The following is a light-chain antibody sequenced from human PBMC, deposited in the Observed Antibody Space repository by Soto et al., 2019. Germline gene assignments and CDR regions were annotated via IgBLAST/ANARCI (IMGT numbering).Light chain of an antibody. Sequence: DIQMTQSPATLSASVGDRVTITCRASQSISSWLAWYQQKPGKVPTLLIDDASSLESGVPSRFSGSGSGTEITLTISSLQPDDFATYYCQQYNTYPCTFGQGTKVEIK. CDR3: QQYNTYPCT. CDR1: QSISSW. V-gene: IGKV1-5*01. J-gene: IGKJ1*01. CDR2: DAS.